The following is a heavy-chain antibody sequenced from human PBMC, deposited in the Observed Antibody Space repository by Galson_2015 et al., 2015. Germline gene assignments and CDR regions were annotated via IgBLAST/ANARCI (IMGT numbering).Heavy chain of an antibody. CDR3: ANGYSSGWYYVY. V-gene: IGHV1-24*01. D-gene: IGHD6-19*01. Sequence: SVKVSCKVSGYTLTDLSMHWVRQAPGKGLEWMGGFDHEDGETIYAQKFQGRVTMTEDTSTDTAYMELSSLRSEDTAVYYCANGYSSGWYYVYWGQGTLVPVSS. CDR1: GYTLTDLS. J-gene: IGHJ4*02. CDR2: FDHEDGET.